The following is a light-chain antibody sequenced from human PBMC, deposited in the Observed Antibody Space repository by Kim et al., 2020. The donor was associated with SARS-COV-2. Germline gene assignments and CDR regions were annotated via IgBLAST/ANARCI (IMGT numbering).Light chain of an antibody. Sequence: DIQMTQSPSTLSASVGDRVTITCRASQDITTWLALYQQKPGKAPKLLIYKASNLESGVPSRFSASGSGTDFTLTISSLQPEDFATYYCQHYSRFPYTFGQGTKLEI. V-gene: IGKV1-5*03. J-gene: IGKJ2*01. CDR2: KAS. CDR1: QDITTW. CDR3: QHYSRFPYT.